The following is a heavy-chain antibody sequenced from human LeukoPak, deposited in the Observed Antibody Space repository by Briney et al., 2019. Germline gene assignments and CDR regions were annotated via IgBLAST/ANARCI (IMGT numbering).Heavy chain of an antibody. CDR2: ISSSSSYI. D-gene: IGHD5-24*01. Sequence: GGSLRLSCAASGFTFSSYNMNWVRQAPGKGLEWVSSISSSSSYIFYADSVKGRFTISRDNAKNSVYLQMNSLRAEDTAVYYCARGTEMATMGSWFDPWGQGTLVTVSS. V-gene: IGHV3-21*01. CDR3: ARGTEMATMGSWFDP. CDR1: GFTFSSYN. J-gene: IGHJ5*02.